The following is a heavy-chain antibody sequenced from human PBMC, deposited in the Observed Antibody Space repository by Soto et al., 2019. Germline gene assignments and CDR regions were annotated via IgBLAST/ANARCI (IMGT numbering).Heavy chain of an antibody. CDR1: GFAFSSYW. J-gene: IGHJ6*02. CDR2: IEEDGNER. V-gene: IGHV3-7*05. Sequence: VQLVESGGGLVQPGGSLRLTCTASGFAFSSYWMNWVRQAPGKGLEGVASIEEDGNERYYVDSVKGRFTISRDNAMNSVYLQMNSLRAEDTAIYYCARAPQVTTFHYGMDVSDQGTTVTVSS. CDR3: ARAPQVTTFHYGMDV. D-gene: IGHD2-21*02.